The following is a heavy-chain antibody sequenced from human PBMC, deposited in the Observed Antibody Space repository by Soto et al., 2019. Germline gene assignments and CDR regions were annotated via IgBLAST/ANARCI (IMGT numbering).Heavy chain of an antibody. V-gene: IGHV2-5*02. Sequence: SGPTLVNPTQTLTLTCTFSGFSLSTTGVGVGWIRQPPGKALEWLGLIYWDDDKRYSPSLKSRLTITKDTSKNQVVLTMKNMDPVDTATYYCVQSRCGGDCLTFYSSHAYYGLEVWGQGTTVTVSS. CDR3: VQSRCGGDCLTFYSSHAYYGLEV. J-gene: IGHJ6*02. D-gene: IGHD2-21*02. CDR2: IYWDDDK. CDR1: GFSLSTTGVG.